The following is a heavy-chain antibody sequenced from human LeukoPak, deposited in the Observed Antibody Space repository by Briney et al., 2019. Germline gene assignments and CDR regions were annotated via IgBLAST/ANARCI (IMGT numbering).Heavy chain of an antibody. CDR2: IYTSGST. Sequence: SETLSLTCTVSGGSISSGSYYWSWIRQPAGKGLEWIGRIYTSGSTNFNPSLKSRVTISVDTSKNQFSLKLSSVTAADTAVYYCARAGRYYDILTGYFVDNWFDPWGQGTLVTVSS. D-gene: IGHD3-9*01. J-gene: IGHJ5*02. CDR3: ARAGRYYDILTGYFVDNWFDP. CDR1: GGSISSGSYY. V-gene: IGHV4-61*02.